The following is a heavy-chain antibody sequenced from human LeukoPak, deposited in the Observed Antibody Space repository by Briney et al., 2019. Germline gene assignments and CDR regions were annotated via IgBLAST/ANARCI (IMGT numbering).Heavy chain of an antibody. V-gene: IGHV3-48*04. CDR3: ARAYCGGDCYSGIYFQH. CDR1: GFTFSSYS. J-gene: IGHJ1*01. D-gene: IGHD2-21*02. CDR2: ISSSSSTI. Sequence: GGSLRLSCAASGFTFSSYSMNWVRQAPGKGLEWVSYISSSSSTIYYADSVKGRFTISRDNAKNSPYLQMNSLRAKDTAVYYCARAYCGGDCYSGIYFQHWGQGTLVTVSS.